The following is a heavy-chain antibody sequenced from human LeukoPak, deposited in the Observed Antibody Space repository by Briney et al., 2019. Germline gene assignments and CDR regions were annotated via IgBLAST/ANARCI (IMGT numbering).Heavy chain of an antibody. D-gene: IGHD4-17*01. CDR1: GFTFSSYW. J-gene: IGHJ4*02. Sequence: PGGSLRLSCAASGFTFSSYWIHWVRQAPGKGLVWVSRINTDGSSTSYADSVKGRFTISRDNAKNTLYLQMNSLRAEDTAVYYCASESYGDYSASWGQGTLVTVSS. CDR2: INTDGSST. CDR3: ASESYGDYSAS. V-gene: IGHV3-74*01.